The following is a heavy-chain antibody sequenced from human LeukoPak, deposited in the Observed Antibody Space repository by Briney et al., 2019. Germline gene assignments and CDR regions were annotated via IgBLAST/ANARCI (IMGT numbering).Heavy chain of an antibody. V-gene: IGHV3-23*01. CDR1: GFTFSSYA. Sequence: GGSLRLSCAASGFTFSSYAMSWVRQAPGKGLEWVSAISGSGGSTYYADSVKGRFTISRDNSKNTLYLQMNSLRAEDTAVYYCAKAGIVVLSTYYYYYVDVWGKGTTVTVSS. CDR2: ISGSGGST. J-gene: IGHJ6*03. CDR3: AKAGIVVLSTYYYYYVDV. D-gene: IGHD2/OR15-2a*01.